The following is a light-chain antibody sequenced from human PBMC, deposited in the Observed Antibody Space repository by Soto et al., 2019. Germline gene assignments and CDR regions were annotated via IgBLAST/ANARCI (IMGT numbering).Light chain of an antibody. V-gene: IGKV1-39*01. Sequence: DIQMTQSPSSLSASVGDRVTITCRASQSISRYLNWYQHKPGKAPKLLIYAASSLQSGVPSRFSGSGSGTDFTLTISSLQPEDFATYYCQQSYSALRRTFGGGTKVEIK. CDR1: QSISRY. CDR3: QQSYSALRRT. J-gene: IGKJ4*01. CDR2: AAS.